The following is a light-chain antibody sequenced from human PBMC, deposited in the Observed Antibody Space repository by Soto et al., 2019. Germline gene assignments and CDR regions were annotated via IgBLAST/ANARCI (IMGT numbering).Light chain of an antibody. Sequence: QSALTQPASVSGSHGQSITISCTGTSSDVGGYNYVSWYQPHTGKAPKLMIYEVSNRPSGVSNRFSGSKSGNTASLTISGLQAEDEADYYCNSYTSSSIDYVFGTGTKVTVL. J-gene: IGLJ1*01. CDR2: EVS. V-gene: IGLV2-14*01. CDR3: NSYTSSSIDYV. CDR1: SSDVGGYNY.